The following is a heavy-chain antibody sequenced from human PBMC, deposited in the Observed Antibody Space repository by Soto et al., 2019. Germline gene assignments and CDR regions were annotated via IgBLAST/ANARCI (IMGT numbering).Heavy chain of an antibody. V-gene: IGHV1-18*01. Sequence: ASGKVSCKASGYTFTSYGISWVRQAPGQGLEWMGWISAYNGNTNYAQKLQGRVTMTTDTSTSTVYMELSSLRSEDTAVYYCARGDSSGSYYFDYWGQGTLVTVSS. CDR3: ARGDSSGSYYFDY. D-gene: IGHD3-22*01. CDR1: GYTFTSYG. J-gene: IGHJ4*02. CDR2: ISAYNGNT.